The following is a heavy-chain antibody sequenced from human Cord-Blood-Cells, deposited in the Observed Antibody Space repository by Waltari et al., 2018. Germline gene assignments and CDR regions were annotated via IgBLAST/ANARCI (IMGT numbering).Heavy chain of an antibody. Sequence: QVQLQESGPGLVKPSETLSLTCTVSGGPLSSYNRSWIRQPPGKGLEWIGYIYYSGSTNYNPSLKSRVTISVDTSKNQFSLKLSSVTAADTAVYYCARQPDDSSGYYYAFDIWGQGTMVTVSS. V-gene: IGHV4-59*08. CDR2: IYYSGST. CDR1: GGPLSSYN. D-gene: IGHD3-22*01. CDR3: ARQPDDSSGYYYAFDI. J-gene: IGHJ3*02.